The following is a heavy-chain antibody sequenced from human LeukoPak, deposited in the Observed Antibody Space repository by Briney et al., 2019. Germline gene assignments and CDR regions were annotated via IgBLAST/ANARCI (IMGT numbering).Heavy chain of an antibody. CDR2: ISHNGETK. D-gene: IGHD6-13*01. CDR3: ARDRHGYFDY. J-gene: IGHJ4*02. CDR1: GFTLSNYA. V-gene: IGHV3-11*01. Sequence: GGSLRLSCAASGFTLSNYAMSWVRQAPGKGLEAISYISHNGETKYYADSVKGRLSISRDNAKSSLYLQMNSLRVEDTAVYYCARDRHGYFDYWGQGTLVTVSS.